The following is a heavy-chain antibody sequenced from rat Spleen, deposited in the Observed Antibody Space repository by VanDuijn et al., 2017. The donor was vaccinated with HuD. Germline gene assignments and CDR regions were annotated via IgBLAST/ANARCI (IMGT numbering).Heavy chain of an antibody. J-gene: IGHJ4*01. Sequence: QVQLQQSGAELAKPGSSVKISCKASGYTFTSYYISWIKQTSGQGLEYIGYINTGSGGTNYNEKFKGKATLTVDKSSSTAVMQISSLTPDDSAVYDGAKSGTTDVMDAWGQGASVTVSS. D-gene: IGHD1-10*01. CDR1: GYTFTSYY. CDR2: INTGSGGT. CDR3: AKSGTTDVMDA. V-gene: IGHV1-43*01.